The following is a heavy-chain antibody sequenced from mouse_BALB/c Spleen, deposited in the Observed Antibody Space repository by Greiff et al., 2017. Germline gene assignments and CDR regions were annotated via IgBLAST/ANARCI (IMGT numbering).Heavy chain of an antibody. CDR1: GYTFTSYY. D-gene: IGHD2-2*01. CDR2: INPSNGGT. Sequence: QVQLQQPGAELVKPGASVKLSCKASGYTFTSYYMYWVKQRPGQGLEWIGEINPSNGGTNFNEKFKSKATLTVDKSSSTAYMQLSSLTSEDSAVYYCTRSYGYDDYAMDYWGQGTSVTVSS. V-gene: IGHV1S81*02. J-gene: IGHJ4*01. CDR3: TRSYGYDDYAMDY.